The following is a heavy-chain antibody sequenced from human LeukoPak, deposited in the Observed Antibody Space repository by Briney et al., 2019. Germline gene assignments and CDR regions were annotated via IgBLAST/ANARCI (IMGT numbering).Heavy chain of an antibody. CDR1: GFSFSNHD. CDR2: IWYDGSNK. CDR3: AKVLEIVLVSAALDY. Sequence: GGSLRLSCAASGFSFSNHDIHWVRQAPGKGLEWVSLIWYDGSNKYYADSVKGRFTISRDNSKNTLYLQMNSLRAEDTAVYYCAKVLEIVLVSAALDYWGQGTLVTVSS. J-gene: IGHJ4*02. D-gene: IGHD2-2*01. V-gene: IGHV3-30*02.